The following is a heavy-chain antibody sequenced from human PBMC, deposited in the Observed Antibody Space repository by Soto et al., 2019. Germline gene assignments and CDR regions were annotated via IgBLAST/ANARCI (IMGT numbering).Heavy chain of an antibody. CDR3: SRGPVAGTGGFFDY. V-gene: IGHV4-34*01. Sequence: SETLSLTCAVYGGSFSGYYWSWIRQPPGKGLEWIGEINHSGSTNYNPSLKSRVTISVDTSKNQFSLKLSSVTAADTAVYYCSRGPVAGTGGFFDYWGQGTLVTVSS. CDR1: GGSFSGYY. D-gene: IGHD6-19*01. CDR2: INHSGST. J-gene: IGHJ4*02.